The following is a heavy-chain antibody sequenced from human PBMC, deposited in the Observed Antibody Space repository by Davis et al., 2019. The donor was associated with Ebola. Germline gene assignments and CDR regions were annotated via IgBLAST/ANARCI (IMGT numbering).Heavy chain of an antibody. V-gene: IGHV4-34*01. Sequence: PSETLSLTCAVYGGSFSGYYWSWIRQPPGKGLEWIGEINHSGSTNYNPSLKSRVTISVDTSKNQFSLKLSSVTAADTAVYYCARADSSGYGPYYYYGMDVWGQGTTVTVSS. J-gene: IGHJ6*02. CDR1: GGSFSGYY. CDR3: ARADSSGYGPYYYYGMDV. CDR2: INHSGST. D-gene: IGHD3-22*01.